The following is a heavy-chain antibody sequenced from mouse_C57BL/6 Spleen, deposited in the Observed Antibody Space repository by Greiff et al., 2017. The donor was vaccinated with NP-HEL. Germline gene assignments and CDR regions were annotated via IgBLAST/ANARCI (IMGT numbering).Heavy chain of an antibody. Sequence: QVQLKESGAELVRPGTSVKMSCKASGYTFTNYWIGWAKQRPGHGLEWIGDIYPGGGYTNYNEKFKGKATLTADKSSSTAYMQFSSLTSEDSAIYYCARRDGGYFDYWGQGTTLTVSS. V-gene: IGHV1-63*01. CDR2: IYPGGGYT. CDR3: ARRDGGYFDY. J-gene: IGHJ2*01. CDR1: GYTFTNYW. D-gene: IGHD3-3*01.